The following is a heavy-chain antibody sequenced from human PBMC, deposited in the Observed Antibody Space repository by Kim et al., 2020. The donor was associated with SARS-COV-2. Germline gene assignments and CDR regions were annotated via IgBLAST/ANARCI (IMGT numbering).Heavy chain of an antibody. Sequence: SETLSLTCTVSGGSISTRSYSWGWIRQPPGKGLEWIGTIYYSGSTYYNPSLKSRVTISVDTSKNQFSLKLSSVTAADTAVYYCERLETTVTLANFDYWGQGTQVTVSS. CDR3: ERLETTVTLANFDY. D-gene: IGHD4-17*01. J-gene: IGHJ4*02. CDR1: GGSISTRSYS. CDR2: IYYSGST. V-gene: IGHV4-39*01.